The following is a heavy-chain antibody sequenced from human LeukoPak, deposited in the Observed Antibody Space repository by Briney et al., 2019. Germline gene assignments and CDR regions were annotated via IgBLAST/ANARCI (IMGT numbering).Heavy chain of an antibody. Sequence: PGGSLRLSCAASGFTFSSYSMNWVRQAPGKGLEWVSSISSSSSYIYYADSVKGRLTIYRDNAENSPYLRMNSLRAEDTAVYYCARDREGRLWFGELRSLPRDYWGQGTLVTVSS. CDR3: ARDREGRLWFGELRSLPRDY. J-gene: IGHJ4*02. CDR2: ISSSSSYI. D-gene: IGHD3-10*01. V-gene: IGHV3-21*01. CDR1: GFTFSSYS.